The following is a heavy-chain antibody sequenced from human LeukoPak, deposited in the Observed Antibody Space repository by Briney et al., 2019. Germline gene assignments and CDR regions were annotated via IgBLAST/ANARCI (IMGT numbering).Heavy chain of an antibody. Sequence: SETLSLTCTVSGGSISSYYWSWIRQPPGKGLEWIGYIYYSGSTNYNPSLKSRVTISVDTSKNQFSLKLSSVTAADTAVYYCATLLRRAVAVPDYWGQGTLVTVSS. CDR3: ATLLRRAVAVPDY. J-gene: IGHJ4*02. CDR1: GGSISSYY. D-gene: IGHD6-19*01. CDR2: IYYSGST. V-gene: IGHV4-59*01.